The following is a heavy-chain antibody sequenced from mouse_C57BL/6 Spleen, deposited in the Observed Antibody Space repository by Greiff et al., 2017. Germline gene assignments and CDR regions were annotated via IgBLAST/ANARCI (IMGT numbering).Heavy chain of an antibody. D-gene: IGHD4-1*01. V-gene: IGHV5-15*01. CDR2: ISNLAYSI. Sequence: EVQGVESGGGLVQPGGSLKLSCAASGFTFSDYGMAWVRQAPRKGPEWVAFISNLAYSIYYADTVTGRFTISRENAKNTLYLEMSSLRSEDTAMYYCARSANWAYYFDYWGQGTTLTVSS. CDR3: ARSANWAYYFDY. J-gene: IGHJ2*01. CDR1: GFTFSDYG.